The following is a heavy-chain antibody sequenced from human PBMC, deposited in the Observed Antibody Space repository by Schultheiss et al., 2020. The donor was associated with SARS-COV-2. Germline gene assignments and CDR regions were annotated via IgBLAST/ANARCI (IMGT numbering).Heavy chain of an antibody. D-gene: IGHD3-16*01. Sequence: ASVKVSRKASGYTFTGYYIHWMRQAPGQGLEWMGWIDPKSGGPNYAQKFQGRVTVTRDTSISTAYMELSRLRSDDTAVYYCARGGGENYWFDPWGQGTLVTVSS. CDR1: GYTFTGYY. J-gene: IGHJ5*02. CDR2: IDPKSGGP. CDR3: ARGGGENYWFDP. V-gene: IGHV1-2*02.